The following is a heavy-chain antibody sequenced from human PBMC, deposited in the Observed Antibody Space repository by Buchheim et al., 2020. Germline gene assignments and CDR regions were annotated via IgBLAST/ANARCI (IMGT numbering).Heavy chain of an antibody. CDR1: GFTFSSYA. CDR3: ARDPKPVTTGIGYFDY. D-gene: IGHD4-17*01. V-gene: IGHV3-30-3*01. Sequence: QVQLVESGGGVVQPGRSLRLSCAASGFTFSSYAMHWVRQAPGKGLEWVAVISYDGSNKYYADSVKGRFTISRDNSKNTPYWQMNSLRAEDTAVYYCARDPKPVTTGIGYFDYWGQGTL. J-gene: IGHJ4*02. CDR2: ISYDGSNK.